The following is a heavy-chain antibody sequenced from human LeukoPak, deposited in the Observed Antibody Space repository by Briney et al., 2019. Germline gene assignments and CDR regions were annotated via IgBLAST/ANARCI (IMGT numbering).Heavy chain of an antibody. D-gene: IGHD6-19*01. Sequence: GESLRLSCAASGFTFSAYAMSWVRQAAGKGPEWVSAISGSDGAIYYADSVKGRFTVSRDNSKNTLYLQMNSLRAEDSAIYYCAKRSSYSSGYYGDYWGQGTLVTVSS. CDR1: GFTFSAYA. CDR2: ISGSDGAI. J-gene: IGHJ4*02. V-gene: IGHV3-23*01. CDR3: AKRSSYSSGYYGDY.